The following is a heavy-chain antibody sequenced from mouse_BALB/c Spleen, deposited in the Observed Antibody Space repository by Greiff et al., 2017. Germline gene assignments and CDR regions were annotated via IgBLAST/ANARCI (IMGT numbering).Heavy chain of an antibody. CDR3: ARKEDWDYFDY. CDR1: GYAFTNYL. J-gene: IGHJ2*01. CDR2: INPGSGGT. V-gene: IGHV1-54*01. Sequence: VQLQESGAELVRPGTSVKVSCKASGYAFTNYLIEWVKQRPGQGLEWIGVINPGSGGTNYNEKFKGKATLTADKSSSTAYMQLSSLTSDDSAVYFCARKEDWDYFDYWGQGTTLTVSS. D-gene: IGHD4-1*01.